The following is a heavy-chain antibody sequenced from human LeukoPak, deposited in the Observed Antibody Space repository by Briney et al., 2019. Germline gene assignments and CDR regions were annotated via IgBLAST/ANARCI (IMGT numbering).Heavy chain of an antibody. Sequence: SETLSLTCAVYGGSFSGYYWSWIRQPPGKGLEWIGEINQSGSTNYNPSLKSRVTISVDTSKNQFSLKLSSVTAADTAVYYCARGLSPSDFDYWGQGTLVTVSS. CDR1: GGSFSGYY. V-gene: IGHV4-34*01. J-gene: IGHJ4*02. CDR3: ARGLSPSDFDY. CDR2: INQSGST. D-gene: IGHD3-10*01.